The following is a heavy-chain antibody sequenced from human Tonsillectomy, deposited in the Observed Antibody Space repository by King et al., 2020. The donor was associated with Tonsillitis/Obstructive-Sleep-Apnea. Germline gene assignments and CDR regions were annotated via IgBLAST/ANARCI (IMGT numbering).Heavy chain of an antibody. V-gene: IGHV3-43*02. CDR1: GFTFTDYA. D-gene: IGHD1-20*01. J-gene: IGHJ4*02. CDR3: AKGGSYTWNPFDY. Sequence: QLVQSGGGVVQSGGSLRLSCAASGFTFTDYAMHWVRQAPGKGLEWVSLISGDGGSTYYADSVKGRFTISRDNSKNSLYLQMNSLRIADTALYYCAKGGSYTWNPFDYWGQGTLVPVSS. CDR2: ISGDGGST.